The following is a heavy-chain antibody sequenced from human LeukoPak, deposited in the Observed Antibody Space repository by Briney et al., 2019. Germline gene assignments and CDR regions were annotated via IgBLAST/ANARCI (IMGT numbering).Heavy chain of an antibody. Sequence: GGSLRLSCEVSGFTFSSYSMNWVRQAPGKGLEWVSSISSSSSHIYYADSVKGRFTISRDNAKNSLYLQMSTLRAEDTAVNYCAREATYTSSWYRDWFDPWGQGTLVTVSS. CDR1: GFTFSSYS. V-gene: IGHV3-21*01. CDR2: ISSSSSHI. J-gene: IGHJ5*02. D-gene: IGHD6-13*01. CDR3: AREATYTSSWYRDWFDP.